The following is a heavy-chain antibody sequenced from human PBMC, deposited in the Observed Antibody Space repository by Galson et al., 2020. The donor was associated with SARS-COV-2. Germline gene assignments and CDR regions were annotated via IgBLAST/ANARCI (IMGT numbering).Heavy chain of an antibody. V-gene: IGHV4-4*02. CDR2: IYHSGST. D-gene: IGHD1-26*01. J-gene: IGHJ5*02. CDR3: ARASRGSYWGWFDP. Sequence: SQTLSLTCAVSSGSISTNNWWSWFRQPPGKGLEWIAEIYHSGSTNYNPSLKSRVTISVDKSKNQVSLKLNSVTAADTAVYYCARASRGSYWGWFDPWGQGTLVTVSS. CDR1: SGSISTNNW.